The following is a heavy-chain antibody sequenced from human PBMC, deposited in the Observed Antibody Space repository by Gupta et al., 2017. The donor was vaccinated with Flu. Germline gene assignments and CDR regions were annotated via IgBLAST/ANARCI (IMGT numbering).Heavy chain of an antibody. CDR2: ISSSSSYR. D-gene: IGHD6-6*01. Sequence: GRQAAGKGVGWGSSISSSSSYRYYADAVKGRFSSSRDNDKNSLYLQMNSRRAEYTVVYYCASPGIGAAREIYWGQGTLVTVSS. V-gene: IGHV3-21*01. CDR3: ASPGIGAAREIY. J-gene: IGHJ4*02.